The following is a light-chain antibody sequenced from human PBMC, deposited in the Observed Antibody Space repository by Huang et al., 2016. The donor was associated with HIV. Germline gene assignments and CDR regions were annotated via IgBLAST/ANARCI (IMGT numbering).Light chain of an antibody. CDR3: QQYDKWPPGLT. CDR1: QNVRNN. CDR2: YTS. Sequence: EIKMTQSPATLSLSPGGSVTLSCRASQNVRNNLAWYQQKTGQAPRLLIYYTSTRASGIPARFRGSGSGTEFTLTISGLQSEDFAIYYCQQYDKWPPGLTFGGGTKVEI. J-gene: IGKJ4*01. V-gene: IGKV3D-15*01.